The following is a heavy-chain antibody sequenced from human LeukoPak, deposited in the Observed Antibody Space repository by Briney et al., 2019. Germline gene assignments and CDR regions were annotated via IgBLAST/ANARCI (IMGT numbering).Heavy chain of an antibody. CDR2: ISGSGGST. CDR1: GFTFSSYA. D-gene: IGHD6-19*01. J-gene: IGHJ4*02. Sequence: GRSLRLSCAASGFTFSSYAMGWVRQAPGKGLEWVSAISGSGGSTYYADSVKGRFTISRDNSKNTLYLQMNSLRAEDTAVYYCAKVSRIAVGPYYFDYWGQGTLVTVSS. CDR3: AKVSRIAVGPYYFDY. V-gene: IGHV3-23*01.